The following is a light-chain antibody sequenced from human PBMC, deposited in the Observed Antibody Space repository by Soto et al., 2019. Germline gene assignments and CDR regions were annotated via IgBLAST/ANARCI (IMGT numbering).Light chain of an antibody. CDR1: QSISSY. Sequence: DIQMTQSPSSLSASVGDRVTISCRASQSISSYLNWYQQKPGTAPRLLIYRASSVKSGVPPRFSGSGSGTDFILTISRLEPDDFAVYYCQQYGRSPRTFGQGTKVEIK. CDR2: RAS. J-gene: IGKJ1*01. V-gene: IGKV1-39*01. CDR3: QQYGRSPRT.